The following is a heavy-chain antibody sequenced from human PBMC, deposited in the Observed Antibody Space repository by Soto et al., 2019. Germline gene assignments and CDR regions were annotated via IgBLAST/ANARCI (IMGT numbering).Heavy chain of an antibody. Sequence: IQLVESGGGLVQPGGSLRLSCAASGFTFSSDAMHWVRQAPGKGLEWVAVISYDGSNKYYADSVKGRFTISRDNSKNTLYLQMNSLRAEDTAVYYCARDRRGYPTSFDYWGQGTLVTVSS. J-gene: IGHJ4*02. CDR3: ARDRRGYPTSFDY. CDR1: GFTFSSDA. CDR2: ISYDGSNK. D-gene: IGHD3-22*01. V-gene: IGHV3-30-3*01.